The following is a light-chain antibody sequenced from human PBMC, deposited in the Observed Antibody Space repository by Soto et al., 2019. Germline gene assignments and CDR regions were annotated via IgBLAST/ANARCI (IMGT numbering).Light chain of an antibody. J-gene: IGKJ4*01. CDR3: QQCNSYSLT. CDR2: EAS. V-gene: IGKV1-5*03. CDR1: QSIRSR. Sequence: DIQMTQSPSTLSASVGDRVTITCRASQSIRSRLAWYQQKPGKAPKLLIYEASSLESGVPSGFSGRGSGTEFTLTITSLQTDDSAPYYCQQCNSYSLTFGGGTKVDIK.